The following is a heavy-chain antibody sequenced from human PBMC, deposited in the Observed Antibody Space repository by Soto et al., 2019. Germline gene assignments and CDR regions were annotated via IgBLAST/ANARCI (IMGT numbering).Heavy chain of an antibody. J-gene: IGHJ6*02. Sequence: QITLKESGPTLVKPTQTLTLTCTFSGFSLSTSGVGVGWIRQPPGKALEWLALIYWNVDKRYSPSLKSRLTITKDTSKNQVVLTMTNMDPVDTATYYCAHSRASGDGFGYEKDGMDVWGQGTTVTVSS. CDR3: AHSRASGDGFGYEKDGMDV. V-gene: IGHV2-5*01. D-gene: IGHD3-16*01. CDR1: GFSLSTSGVG. CDR2: IYWNVDK.